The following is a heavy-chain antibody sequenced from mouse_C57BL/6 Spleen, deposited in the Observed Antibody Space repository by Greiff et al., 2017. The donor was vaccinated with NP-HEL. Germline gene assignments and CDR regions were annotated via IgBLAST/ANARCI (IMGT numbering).Heavy chain of an antibody. D-gene: IGHD1-1*01. Sequence: VQLQQPGAELVKPGASVKLSCKASGYTFTSYWMQWVKQRPGQGLEWIGEIDPSDSYTNYNQKFKGKATLTVDTSSSTAYMQLSSLTSEDSAVYYCARITTVVVDYWGQGTTLTVSS. J-gene: IGHJ2*01. V-gene: IGHV1-50*01. CDR1: GYTFTSYW. CDR2: IDPSDSYT. CDR3: ARITTVVVDY.